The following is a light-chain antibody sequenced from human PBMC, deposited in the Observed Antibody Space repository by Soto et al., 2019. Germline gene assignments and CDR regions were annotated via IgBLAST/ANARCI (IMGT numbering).Light chain of an antibody. CDR2: YKSDSDK. J-gene: IGLJ1*01. V-gene: IGLV5-45*03. CDR1: TGINVGTYR. Sequence: QPVLTQPSSRSASPGASASLTCTLRTGINVGTYRIYWYQQKPGSPPQHLLRYKSDSDKQQGSGVPSRFSGSKDASANAGILLISGLQSEDEADYYCMIWHSSAYVFGTGTKVTVL. CDR3: MIWHSSAYV.